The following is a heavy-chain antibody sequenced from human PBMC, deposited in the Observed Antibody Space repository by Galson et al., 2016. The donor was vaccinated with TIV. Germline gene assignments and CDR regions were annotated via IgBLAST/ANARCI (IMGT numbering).Heavy chain of an antibody. V-gene: IGHV1-8*01. J-gene: IGHJ5*02. CDR1: GYTFTNDH. D-gene: IGHD6-13*01. Sequence: QSGAEVKKPGESLKISCKASGYTFTNDHIHWVRQVSGQGPEWVGWMNPDNAKTGFAQKFQGRVAMTRNTSVSTVYMELSMLTSEDTAVYYGARLVSRSWYADWFDPWGQGTLVTVSS. CDR2: MNPDNAKT. CDR3: ARLVSRSWYADWFDP.